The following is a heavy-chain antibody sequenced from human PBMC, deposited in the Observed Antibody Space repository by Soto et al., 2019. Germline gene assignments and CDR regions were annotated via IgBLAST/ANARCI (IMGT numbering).Heavy chain of an antibody. D-gene: IGHD3-10*01. J-gene: IGHJ4*02. Sequence: SVKVSCKASGYTFTSYGISWVRQAPGQGLEWMGWISAYNGNTNYAQKLQGRVTMTTDTSTSTAYMELRSLRSDDTAVYYCARDQQWFGELLHYFDYWGQGTLVTVSS. V-gene: IGHV1-18*01. CDR2: ISAYNGNT. CDR3: ARDQQWFGELLHYFDY. CDR1: GYTFTSYG.